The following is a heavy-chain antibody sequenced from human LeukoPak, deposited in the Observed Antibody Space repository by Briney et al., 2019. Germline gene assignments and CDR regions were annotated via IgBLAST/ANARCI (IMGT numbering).Heavy chain of an antibody. CDR3: QSRFLEWLLDY. J-gene: IGHJ4*02. CDR1: GGSISSNNYY. D-gene: IGHD3-3*01. CDR2: IYYGGYT. V-gene: IGHV4-39*01. Sequence: SETLSLTCTVSGGSISSNNYYWGWIRQPPGKGLEWIGSIYYGGYTYYNPSLNSRVTISVDTSKNQFSLKLSSVTAADTAIYYCQSRFLEWLLDYWGQGTLVTVSS.